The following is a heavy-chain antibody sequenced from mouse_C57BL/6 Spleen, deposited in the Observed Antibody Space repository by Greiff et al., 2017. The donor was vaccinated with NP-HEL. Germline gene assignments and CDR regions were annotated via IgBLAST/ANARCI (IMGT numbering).Heavy chain of an antibody. CDR3: ARPIYYDDGDYARDY. J-gene: IGHJ4*01. Sequence: VQLQQPGAELVKPGASVKLSCKASGYTFTSYWMQWVKQRPGQGLEWIGEIDPSDSYTNYNQEFKGKATLTVDTSSSTACMQLSSLTSEDSAVYACARPIYYDDGDYARDYWGQGTSVTVSS. CDR2: IDPSDSYT. D-gene: IGHD2-4*01. V-gene: IGHV1-50*01. CDR1: GYTFTSYW.